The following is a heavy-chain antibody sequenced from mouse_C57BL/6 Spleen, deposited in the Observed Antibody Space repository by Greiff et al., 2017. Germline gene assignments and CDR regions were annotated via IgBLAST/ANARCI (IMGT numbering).Heavy chain of an antibody. Sequence: EVKLQESGPGLVKPSQSLSLTCSVTGYSITSGYYWNWIRQFPGNKLEWMGYISYDGSNNYNPSLKNRISITRDTSKNQFFLKLNSVTTEDTATYYCARGYDYPYYFDDWGQGTTLTVSS. CDR3: ARGYDYPYYFDD. CDR1: GYSITSGYY. D-gene: IGHD2-4*01. J-gene: IGHJ2*01. V-gene: IGHV3-6*01. CDR2: ISYDGSN.